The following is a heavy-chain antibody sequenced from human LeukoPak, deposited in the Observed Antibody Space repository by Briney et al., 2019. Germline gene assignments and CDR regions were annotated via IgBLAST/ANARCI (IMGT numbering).Heavy chain of an antibody. J-gene: IGHJ4*02. CDR1: GGSISSDSYY. Sequence: SETLSLTCTVSGGSISSDSYYWAWIRQPPGKGLEWIASIYYSGSAYYNPSLKSRVTISVDTSRNQFSLKLSPVTAAGTAVYYCASLAVAGLSEGYWGQGTLVIVSS. CDR2: IYYSGSA. V-gene: IGHV4-39*01. D-gene: IGHD6-19*01. CDR3: ASLAVAGLSEGY.